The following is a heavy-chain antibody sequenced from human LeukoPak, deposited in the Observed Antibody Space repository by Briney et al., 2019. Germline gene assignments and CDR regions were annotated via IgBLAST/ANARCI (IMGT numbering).Heavy chain of an antibody. CDR1: GYTFTSYD. Sequence: ASVKVSCKASGYTFTSYDINWVRQATGQGLEWMGWMNPNSGNTGYAQKFRGRVTITRNTSISTAYMELSSLRSEDTAVYYCARDPPHKYSNYAVDVWGKGTTVTVSS. CDR2: MNPNSGNT. CDR3: ARDPPHKYSNYAVDV. V-gene: IGHV1-8*03. D-gene: IGHD4-11*01. J-gene: IGHJ6*04.